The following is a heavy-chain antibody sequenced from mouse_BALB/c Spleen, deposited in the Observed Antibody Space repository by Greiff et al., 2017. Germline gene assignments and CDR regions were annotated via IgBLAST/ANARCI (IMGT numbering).Heavy chain of an antibody. CDR3: ARDTVVAYWYFDV. D-gene: IGHD1-1*01. J-gene: IGHJ1*01. V-gene: IGHV5-17*02. CDR2: ISSGSSTI. Sequence: DVKLVESGGGLVQPGGSRKLSCAASGFTFSSFGMHWVRQAPEKGLEWVAYISSGSSTIYYADTVKGRFTISRDNPKNTLFLQMTSLRSEDTAMYYCARDTVVAYWYFDVWGAGTTVTVSS. CDR1: GFTFSSFG.